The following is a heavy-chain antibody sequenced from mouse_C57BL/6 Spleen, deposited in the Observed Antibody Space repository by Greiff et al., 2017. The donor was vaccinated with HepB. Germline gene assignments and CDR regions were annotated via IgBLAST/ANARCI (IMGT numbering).Heavy chain of an antibody. J-gene: IGHJ4*01. CDR1: GFTFSDYG. V-gene: IGHV5-17*01. CDR2: ISSGSSTI. CDR3: ERGRGVPVYYAMEY. Sequence: EVKLVESGGGLVKPGGSLKLSCAASGFTFSDYGMHWVRQAPEKGLEWVAYISSGSSTIYYADTVKGRFTISRDNAKNTLFLQMTSLRSEDTALYYCERGRGVPVYYAMEYWGKGTTVTV.